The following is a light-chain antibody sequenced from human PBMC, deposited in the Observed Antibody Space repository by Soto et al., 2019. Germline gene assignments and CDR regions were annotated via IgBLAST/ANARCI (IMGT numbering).Light chain of an antibody. J-gene: IGKJ1*01. CDR2: TAS. V-gene: IGKV1-27*01. Sequence: DIQMTQSPSSLSASVGDRVTITCRASHDISNFLAWYQQKPGKVPQLLIYTASTLQSRVPSRFSGSGSGTDFTLTISSLQPEDVATYYCQKYNSAPWTFGQGTKVEIK. CDR3: QKYNSAPWT. CDR1: HDISNF.